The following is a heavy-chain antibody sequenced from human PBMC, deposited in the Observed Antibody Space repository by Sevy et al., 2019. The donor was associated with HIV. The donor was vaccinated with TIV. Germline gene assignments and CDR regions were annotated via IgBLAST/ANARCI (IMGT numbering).Heavy chain of an antibody. J-gene: IGHJ6*02. V-gene: IGHV3-73*01. CDR3: TRQLGYSSGWQGEDYYYYYGMDV. CDR2: IRSKANNYAT. CDR1: GFTFSGSA. Sequence: GGSLRLSCAASGFTFSGSAMHWVRQASGKGLEWVGRIRSKANNYATAYAASAKGRFTISRDDSKNTAYLQMNGLKTEDTAVYYCTRQLGYSSGWQGEDYYYYYGMDVWGQGTTVTVSS. D-gene: IGHD6-19*01.